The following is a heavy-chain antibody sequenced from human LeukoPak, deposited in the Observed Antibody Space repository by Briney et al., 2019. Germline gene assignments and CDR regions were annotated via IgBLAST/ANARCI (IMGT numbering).Heavy chain of an antibody. J-gene: IGHJ5*02. D-gene: IGHD1-26*01. CDR3: ARGGPSGSYGFNWFDP. Sequence: GASVKVSCKASGYTFTGYYMHWVRQAPGQGLEWMGWINPNSGGTNYAQKFQGRVTMTRDTSISTAYMELSRLRSDDTAVYYCARGGPSGSYGFNWFDPWGQGTLVTVSS. V-gene: IGHV1-2*02. CDR2: INPNSGGT. CDR1: GYTFTGYY.